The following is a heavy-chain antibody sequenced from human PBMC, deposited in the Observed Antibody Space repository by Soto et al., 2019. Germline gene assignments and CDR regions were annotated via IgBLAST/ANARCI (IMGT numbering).Heavy chain of an antibody. CDR3: ARDPGTGTRPDAFDI. J-gene: IGHJ3*02. Sequence: EVHLVESGGGLVKPGGSLRLSCAASGFTFSSYSMNWVRQAPGKGLEWVSSISSSSSYIYYADSVKGRFTISRDNAKNSLYLQMNSLRAEDTAVYYCARDPGTGTRPDAFDIWGQGTMVTVSS. CDR1: GFTFSSYS. D-gene: IGHD1-7*01. CDR2: ISSSSSYI. V-gene: IGHV3-21*01.